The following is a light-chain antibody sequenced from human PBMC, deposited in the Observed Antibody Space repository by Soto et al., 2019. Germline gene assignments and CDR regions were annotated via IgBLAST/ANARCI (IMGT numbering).Light chain of an antibody. Sequence: SYELTQPLSVSVSPGQTASITCSGDKLGDKYVCWYQQRPGQSPVVVIHEDSKRPSGIPERFSGSNSGNTATLTISGTQAMDEADYYCQAWDSSTYVVFGGGTKLTVL. CDR3: QAWDSSTYVV. J-gene: IGLJ2*01. CDR2: EDS. V-gene: IGLV3-1*01. CDR1: KLGDKY.